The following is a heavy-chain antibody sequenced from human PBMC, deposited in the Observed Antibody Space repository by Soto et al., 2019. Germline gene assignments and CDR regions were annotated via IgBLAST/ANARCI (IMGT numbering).Heavy chain of an antibody. CDR3: ASRGYSSSWYYYYYYGMDV. V-gene: IGHV1-8*01. Sequence: QVQLVQSGAEVKKPGASVKVSCKASGYTFTSYDINWVRQATGQGLEWMGWMNPNSGNTGYAQKFQGRVTMTRNTSISTVYMELSSLRSEDTAVYYCASRGYSSSWYYYYYYGMDVWGQGTTVTVSS. CDR2: MNPNSGNT. CDR1: GYTFTSYD. D-gene: IGHD6-13*01. J-gene: IGHJ6*02.